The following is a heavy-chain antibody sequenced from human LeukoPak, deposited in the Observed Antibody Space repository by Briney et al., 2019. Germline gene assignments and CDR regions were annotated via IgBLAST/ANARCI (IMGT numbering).Heavy chain of an antibody. J-gene: IGHJ3*02. CDR2: ISGSGDST. Sequence: GGSLRLSCAASGCSFSSYAIHWDRQAPGKGLEWVSAISGSGDSTYYPDAVKGRFTISRDNSKNTLYLQMGSLRVEDTAVYYCARVQGHPPNGLDIWGQGTMVTVSS. CDR3: ARVQGHPPNGLDI. D-gene: IGHD2-8*01. CDR1: GCSFSSYA. V-gene: IGHV3-23*01.